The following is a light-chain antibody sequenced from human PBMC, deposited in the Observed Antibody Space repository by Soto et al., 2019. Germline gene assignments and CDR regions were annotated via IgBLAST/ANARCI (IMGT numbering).Light chain of an antibody. V-gene: IGKV1-33*01. Sequence: DIQVTQSPSSLSASVGDRVTITCQASDDIINSLNWYQQKPGKAPKLLIHDASILQTGVPSRFSGGGCGTDFTLTIDSPQPEDIATYYCEKDYILPNAFGGGTRLEIK. CDR1: DDIINS. CDR2: DAS. CDR3: EKDYILPNA. J-gene: IGKJ4*01.